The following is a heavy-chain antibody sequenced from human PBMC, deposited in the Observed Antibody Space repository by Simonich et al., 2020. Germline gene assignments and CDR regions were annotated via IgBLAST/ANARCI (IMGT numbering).Heavy chain of an antibody. Sequence: QVQLVQSGAEVKKPGASVKVSCKASGYTFTIYDINWVRKATGQGLDWMRWINPNSSNTSYTQKFQGIVTNTRNTSISTAYMELSSLRSEDTAVYYCARTYSGSYYYFDYGGQGTLVTVSS. CDR2: INPNSSNT. CDR3: ARTYSGSYYYFDY. CDR1: GYTFTIYD. D-gene: IGHD1-26*01. V-gene: IGHV1-8*03. J-gene: IGHJ4*02.